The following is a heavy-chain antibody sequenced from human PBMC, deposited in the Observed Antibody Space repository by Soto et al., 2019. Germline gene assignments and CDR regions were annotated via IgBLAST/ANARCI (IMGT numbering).Heavy chain of an antibody. CDR2: INYKSHI. Sequence: SLRLSCAASGFTFSRYSMNWVRQAPGKGLEWVSSINYKSHIDYADSVKGRFTISRDNAKNSLYLQMNSLRAEDKAVYFCARGLIYAGYYYDMDVWCIGITVTVSS. CDR3: ARGLIYAGYYYDMDV. CDR1: GFTFSRYS. D-gene: IGHD3-10*01. V-gene: IGHV3-21*01. J-gene: IGHJ6*03.